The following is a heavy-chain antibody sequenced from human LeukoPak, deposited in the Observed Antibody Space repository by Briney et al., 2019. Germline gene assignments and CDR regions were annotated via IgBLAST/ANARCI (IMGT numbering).Heavy chain of an antibody. CDR3: AAEYYYDSSGYCEQH. CDR2: IRYDGSNK. D-gene: IGHD3-22*01. V-gene: IGHV3-30*02. J-gene: IGHJ1*01. CDR1: GFTFSSYG. Sequence: PGGSLRLSCAASGFTFSSYGMHWVRQAPGKGLEWVAFIRYDGSNKYYADSVKGRFTISRDNSKNTLYLQMNSLRAEDTAVYYCAAEYYYDSSGYCEQHWGQGTLVTVSS.